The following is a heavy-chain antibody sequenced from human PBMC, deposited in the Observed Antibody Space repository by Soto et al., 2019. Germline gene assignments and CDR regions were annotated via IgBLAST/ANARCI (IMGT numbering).Heavy chain of an antibody. Sequence: QLQLQESGSGLVNPSQTLSLTCTVSGASITSWSYSWSWIRQAPGKGLEWIGNIHVTGYTAFSPSLMRRVTMSVDTSQNQFCLYVKSATAADTVVYFCARGGALRPNGHVPLAFWGQVTLVTVSS. CDR2: IHVTGYT. V-gene: IGHV4-30-2*01. D-gene: IGHD1-26*01. CDR1: GASITSWSYS. CDR3: ARGGALRPNGHVPLAF. J-gene: IGHJ4*02.